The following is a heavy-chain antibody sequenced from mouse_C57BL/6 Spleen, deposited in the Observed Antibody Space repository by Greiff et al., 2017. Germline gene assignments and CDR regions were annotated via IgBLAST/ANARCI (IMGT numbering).Heavy chain of an antibody. Sequence: EVQLQQSGPELVKPGASVKIPCKASGYTFTDYNMDWVKQSHGKSLEWIGDINPNNGGTIYNQKFKGKATLTVDKSSSTAYMELRSLTSEDTAVYYCARLSNYGNYDWYFDVWGTGTTVTVSS. V-gene: IGHV1-18*01. CDR1: GYTFTDYN. CDR3: ARLSNYGNYDWYFDV. CDR2: INPNNGGT. D-gene: IGHD2-1*01. J-gene: IGHJ1*03.